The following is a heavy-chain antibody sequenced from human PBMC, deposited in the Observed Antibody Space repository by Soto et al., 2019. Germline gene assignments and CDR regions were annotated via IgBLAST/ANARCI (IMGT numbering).Heavy chain of an antibody. V-gene: IGHV4-59*01. CDR2: VYNSGST. D-gene: IGHD1-1*01. CDR3: ASYSREAVAGYTLDN. CDR1: GGSISSNY. Sequence: SETLSLTCTVSGGSISSNYWTWIRQPPGKGLEWIGYVYNSGSTNYNPSLKSRVTISEDTSKSQFSLKVNSMTAADTAVYYCASYSREAVAGYTLDNWGQGMVGTV. J-gene: IGHJ4*02.